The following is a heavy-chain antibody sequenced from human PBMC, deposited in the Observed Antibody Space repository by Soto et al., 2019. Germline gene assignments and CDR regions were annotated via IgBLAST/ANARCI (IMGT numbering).Heavy chain of an antibody. V-gene: IGHV1-69*01. D-gene: IGHD2-21*01. CDR3: ATSYCGNECQPNRAFYYFGWDV. CDR2: IIPILEAT. J-gene: IGHJ6*02. CDR1: GGTFSDFT. Sequence: QVQLVQSGAEVRKPGSSVKVSCWASGGTFSDFTVTWVRQAPGQGLEWMGGIIPILEATKYAQTFQDRVTFTADESTSTVFMELSSLRSEDTAVYFCATSYCGNECQPNRAFYYFGWDVWGQGTTVTVSS.